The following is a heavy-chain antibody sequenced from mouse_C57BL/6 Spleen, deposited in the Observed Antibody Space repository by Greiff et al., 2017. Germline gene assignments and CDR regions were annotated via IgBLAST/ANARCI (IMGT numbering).Heavy chain of an antibody. CDR1: GFTFSSYA. CDR2: ISDGGSYT. CDR3: ASPYYYGSLYYAMDY. Sequence: DVKLVESGGGLVKPGGSLKLSCAASGFTFSSYALSWVRQTPETRLEWVATISDGGSYTYYPDNVKGRFTISRDNAKNNLYLQMSHLKSEDTAMYYCASPYYYGSLYYAMDYWGQGTSVTVSS. D-gene: IGHD1-1*01. J-gene: IGHJ4*01. V-gene: IGHV5-4*03.